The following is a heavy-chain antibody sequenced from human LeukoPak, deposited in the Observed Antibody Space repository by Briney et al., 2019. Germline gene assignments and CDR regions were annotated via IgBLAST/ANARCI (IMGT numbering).Heavy chain of an antibody. V-gene: IGHV3-49*04. CDR3: ARVSWFGGLFFHGY. Sequence: GGSLRLSCTASGFTFGDYAMSWVRQAPGKGLEWVGFIRSKAYGGTTEYAASVKGRFTISRDDSKSIAYLQMYSLKSEDTAVHYCARVSWFGGLFFHGYWGQGTLVTVSS. CDR2: IRSKAYGGTT. CDR1: GFTFGDYA. J-gene: IGHJ4*02. D-gene: IGHD3-10*01.